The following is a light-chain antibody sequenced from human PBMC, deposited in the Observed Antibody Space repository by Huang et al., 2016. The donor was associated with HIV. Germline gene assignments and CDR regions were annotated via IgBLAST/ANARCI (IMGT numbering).Light chain of an antibody. V-gene: IGKV1-5*03. CDR3: QQYSNYFT. Sequence: DIQMTQSPSTLSASVGDRVTITCRASQSISAWLAWYQQKPGKAPKLLIYNTSNLESGVPSRFSGSGSGTEFTLTITSLQPEDFATYYCQQYSNYFTFGGGTKVEVK. J-gene: IGKJ4*01. CDR2: NTS. CDR1: QSISAW.